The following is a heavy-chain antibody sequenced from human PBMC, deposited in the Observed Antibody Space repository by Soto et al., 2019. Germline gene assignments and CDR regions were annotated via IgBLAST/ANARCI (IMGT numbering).Heavy chain of an antibody. CDR3: ARGGGYDSFDY. J-gene: IGHJ4*02. Sequence: SETLSLTCSVSGASISYGGFSWSWIRQSPGKGLEWIGYISHLENTYLHPSFKSRLTMSIDRTRNQFSLKLSSVTAADMAVYYCARGGGYDSFDYWGQGVLVTVSA. V-gene: IGHV4-30-2*06. D-gene: IGHD5-12*01. CDR2: ISHLENT. CDR1: GASISYGGFS.